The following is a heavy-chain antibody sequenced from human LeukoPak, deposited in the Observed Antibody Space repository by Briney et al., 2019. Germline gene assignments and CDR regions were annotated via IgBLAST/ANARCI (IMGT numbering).Heavy chain of an antibody. V-gene: IGHV3-7*01. J-gene: IGHJ4*02. D-gene: IGHD5-24*01. CDR3: ARWLELMRNFDW. CDR1: GFAFSSNL. Sequence: GGSLRLSCAASGFAFSSNLMSWVRQAPGKGLEWVANIKQDGSEKDYVDALKGRFTISRDNAKNSLYLQMNSLRAEDTAVYYCARWLELMRNFDWWGQGTLVTVSS. CDR2: IKQDGSEK.